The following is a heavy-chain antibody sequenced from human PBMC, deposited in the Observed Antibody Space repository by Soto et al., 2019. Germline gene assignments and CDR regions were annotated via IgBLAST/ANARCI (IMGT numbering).Heavy chain of an antibody. V-gene: IGHV3-53*01. CDR1: GLTISGQKY. CDR2: LYDVDGS. D-gene: IGHD1-1*01. Sequence: DVQLVESGGGLIQPGESLRLSCAAFGLTISGQKYVAWVRQAPGKGLEWVSALYDVDGSFNADSVTGRFTTSSDSSKTTVYLQMNALGSDDTAVYYCATWHEREHAFDVWGQGTPVTISS. CDR3: ATWHEREHAFDV. J-gene: IGHJ3*01.